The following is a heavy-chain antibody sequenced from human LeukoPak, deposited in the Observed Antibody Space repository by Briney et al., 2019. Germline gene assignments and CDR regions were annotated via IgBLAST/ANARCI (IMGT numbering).Heavy chain of an antibody. Sequence: SETLSLTCTVSGGSISSGSYYWGWIRQPPGKGLEWIGSIYHSGSTNYNPSLKSRVTISVDKSKNQFSLKLSSVTAADTAVYYCAREPGITGTAWGQGTLVTVSS. D-gene: IGHD1-20*01. CDR1: GGSISSGSYY. J-gene: IGHJ4*02. CDR2: IYHSGST. V-gene: IGHV4-39*07. CDR3: AREPGITGTA.